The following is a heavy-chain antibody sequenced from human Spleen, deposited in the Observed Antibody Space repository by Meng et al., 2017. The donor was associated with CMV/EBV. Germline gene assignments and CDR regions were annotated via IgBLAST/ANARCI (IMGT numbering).Heavy chain of an antibody. CDR1: GYTFTGYY. CDR3: ARAGDCSSNSCYRGNDY. J-gene: IGHJ4*02. V-gene: IGHV1-2*02. CDR2: INPNSGGT. D-gene: IGHD2-2*02. Sequence: ASVKVSCKASGYTFTGYYIHWVRQGPGQGLEWMGWINPNSGGTNYAQKFQGRVTMTRDTSISTAYMDFSRLTFDDTAVYYCARAGDCSSNSCYRGNDYWGQGTLVTVSS.